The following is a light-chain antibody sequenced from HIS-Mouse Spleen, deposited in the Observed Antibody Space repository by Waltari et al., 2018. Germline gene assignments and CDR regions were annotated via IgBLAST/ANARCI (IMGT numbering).Light chain of an antibody. V-gene: IGKV1-8*01. J-gene: IGKJ1*01. CDR3: QQYYSYPPWT. CDR1: QGIRRY. Sequence: AIRMTQSPSSLSASTGDRVTITCQASQGIRRYLAWYQQKPGKAPKLLIYAASTLQSGVPSRFSGSGSGTDFTLTISCLQSEDFATYYCQQYYSYPPWTFGQGTKVEIK. CDR2: AAS.